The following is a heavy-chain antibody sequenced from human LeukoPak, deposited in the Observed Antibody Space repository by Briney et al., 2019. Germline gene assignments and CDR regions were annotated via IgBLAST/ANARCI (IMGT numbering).Heavy chain of an antibody. D-gene: IGHD3-3*01. J-gene: IGHJ5*02. CDR2: IYYSGST. Sequence: SETLSLTCTVSGGSISSYYWSWIRQPPGKGLEWIGYIYYSGSTNYNPSLKSRVTISADTSKNQFSLKLSSVTAADTAVYYCAREREVDFWSGYSLNWFDPWGQGTLVTVSS. CDR3: AREREVDFWSGYSLNWFDP. CDR1: GGSISSYY. V-gene: IGHV4-59*01.